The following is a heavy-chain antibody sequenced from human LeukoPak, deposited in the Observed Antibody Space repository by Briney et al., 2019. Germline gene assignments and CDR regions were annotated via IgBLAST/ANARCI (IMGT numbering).Heavy chain of an antibody. D-gene: IGHD6-13*01. J-gene: IGHJ4*02. CDR3: ARGPPVAAAGTFDY. CDR2: IYYSGST. CDR1: GGSISSYY. V-gene: IGHV4-59*12. Sequence: SETLSLTCTVSGGSISSYYWSWIRQPPGKGLEWIGYIYYSGSTNYNPSLKSRVTISVDTSKNQFSLKLSSVTAADTAVYYCARGPPVAAAGTFDYWGQGTLVTVSS.